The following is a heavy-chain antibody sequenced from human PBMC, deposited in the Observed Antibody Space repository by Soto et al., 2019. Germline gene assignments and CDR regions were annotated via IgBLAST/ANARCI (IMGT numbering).Heavy chain of an antibody. CDR1: GFTFSNYA. CDR3: ARYQQYFQS. CDR2: ITGSGGST. D-gene: IGHD3-9*01. Sequence: GGSLRLSCAGSGFTFSNYAMSWVRQAPGKGLEWVSAITGSGGSTYYADSVKGRFTISRDNSKNQFSLKLSSVTAADTAVYYCARYQQYFQSWGQGTLLTVSS. V-gene: IGHV3-23*01. J-gene: IGHJ1*01.